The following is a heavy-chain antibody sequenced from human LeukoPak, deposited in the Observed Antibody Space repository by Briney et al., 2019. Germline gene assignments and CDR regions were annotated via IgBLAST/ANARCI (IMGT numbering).Heavy chain of an antibody. CDR2: INHSGST. J-gene: IGHJ6*02. CDR1: GGSFSGYY. CDR3: AKSGGLSGSGRLAMDV. Sequence: SETLSLTCAVYGGSFSGYYWSWIRQPPGKGLEWIGEINHSGSTNYNPSLKSRVTISVDTSKNQFSLKLSSVTAADTAVHYCAKSGGLSGSGRLAMDVWGQGTTVTVSS. V-gene: IGHV4-34*01. D-gene: IGHD3-10*01.